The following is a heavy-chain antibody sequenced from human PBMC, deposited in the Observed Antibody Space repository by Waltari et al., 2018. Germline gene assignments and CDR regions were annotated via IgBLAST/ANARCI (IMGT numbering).Heavy chain of an antibody. V-gene: IGHV4-59*11. CDR2: IYYSGST. D-gene: IGHD2-21*02. J-gene: IGHJ2*01. CDR1: VGSTRSHS. CDR3: ARDRVGDPQGFNWYFDL. Sequence: QVQLQESGPGLVKPSETLSLNWPVPVGSTRSHSWSWPRQPPGKGLEWIGYIYYSGSTNYNPSLKSRVTISVDTSKNQFSLKLSSVTAADTAVYYCARDRVGDPQGFNWYFDLWGRGTLVTVSS.